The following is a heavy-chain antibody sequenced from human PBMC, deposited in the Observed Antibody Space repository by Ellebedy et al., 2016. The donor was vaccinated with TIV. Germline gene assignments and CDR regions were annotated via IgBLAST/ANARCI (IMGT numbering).Heavy chain of an antibody. CDR3: AKDWEANV. Sequence: GESLKISCATSGFTGDFYMSWIRQAPGKGLEWLSFISRGGAPVYYADAVRGRFTISRDDGKSSLFLQMNSLRAEDTAVYYCAKDWEANVWGQGTTVTVSS. CDR1: GFTGDFY. CDR2: ISRGGAPV. V-gene: IGHV3-11*01. J-gene: IGHJ6*02. D-gene: IGHD1-26*01.